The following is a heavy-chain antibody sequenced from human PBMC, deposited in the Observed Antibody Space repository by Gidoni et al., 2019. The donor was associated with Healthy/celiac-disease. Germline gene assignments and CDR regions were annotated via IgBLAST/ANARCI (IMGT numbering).Heavy chain of an antibody. J-gene: IGHJ2*01. V-gene: IGHV4-34*01. CDR2: INHSGCT. CDR3: ARGSSSSPRLHHWYFDL. D-gene: IGHD6-6*01. Sequence: QVQLQQWGAGLLTPSETLSLTCAVYGGSFSGYYWSWIRQPPGKGLEWIGEINHSGCTNYNTSLKSRITISVDTTKNQYALKLSAVTAADAAVYYCARGSSSSPRLHHWYFDLWGRGTLVTVSS. CDR1: GGSFSGYY.